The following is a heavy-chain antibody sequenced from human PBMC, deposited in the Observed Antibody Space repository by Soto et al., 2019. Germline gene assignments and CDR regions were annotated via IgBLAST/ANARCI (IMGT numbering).Heavy chain of an antibody. CDR2: INVDSGDT. Sequence: ASVKVSCKTSGYTFTTYFIHWVRQAPGQGLEWLGWINVDSGDTKSADGFKGRVTLTRDTSITTADMELTSLTSDDTAVYYCARGGFSYDSSGSPCAFWGQGTLVTVSS. D-gene: IGHD3-22*01. CDR3: ARGGFSYDSSGSPCAF. J-gene: IGHJ4*02. CDR1: GYTFTTYF. V-gene: IGHV1-2*07.